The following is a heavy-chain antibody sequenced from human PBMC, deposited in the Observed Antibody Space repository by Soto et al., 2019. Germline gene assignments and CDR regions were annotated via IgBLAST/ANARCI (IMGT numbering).Heavy chain of an antibody. D-gene: IGHD1-26*01. CDR2: IIPIFGTA. J-gene: IGHJ6*02. CDR1: GGTFSSYA. CDR3: ARPATGWVKTYYYYGMDV. V-gene: IGHV1-69*01. Sequence: QVQLVQSGAEVKKPGSSVKVSCKASGGTFSSYAISWVRQAPGQGREWMGGIIPIFGTANNAQKFQGRVTITADESTSPAYRALSSLRSEDTAVYYCARPATGWVKTYYYYGMDVWGQGTTVTVSS.